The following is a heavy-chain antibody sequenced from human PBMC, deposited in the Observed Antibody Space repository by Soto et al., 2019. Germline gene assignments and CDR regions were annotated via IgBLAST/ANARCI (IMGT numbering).Heavy chain of an antibody. CDR3: ARDSSSWNFWV. V-gene: IGHV4-61*08. CDR2: IFNSENT. Sequence: VQLQESGPGLVEPSETLSLTCTVSGGSVSSGGYYWSWIRQPPGKGLEWIGYIFNSENTKYNPSLKSRVTISVDTSKNQFSLSLSSVIAADTAIYYCARDSSSWNFWVWGQGTLVTVSS. J-gene: IGHJ4*02. D-gene: IGHD1-7*01. CDR1: GGSVSSGGYY.